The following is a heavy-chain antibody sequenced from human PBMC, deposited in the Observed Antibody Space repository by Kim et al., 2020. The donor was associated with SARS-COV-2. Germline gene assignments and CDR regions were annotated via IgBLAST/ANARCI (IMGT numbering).Heavy chain of an antibody. CDR1: GGSISSSSYY. CDR3: ARDSGGEGLLGSWYEDY. V-gene: IGHV4-39*07. D-gene: IGHD6-13*01. CDR2: IYYSGST. J-gene: IGHJ4*02. Sequence: SETLSLTCTVSGGSISSSSYYWGWIRQPPGKGLEWIGSIYYSGSTYYNPSLKSRVTISVDTSKNQFSLKLSSVTAADTAVYYCARDSGGEGLLGSWYEDYWGQGTLVTVSS.